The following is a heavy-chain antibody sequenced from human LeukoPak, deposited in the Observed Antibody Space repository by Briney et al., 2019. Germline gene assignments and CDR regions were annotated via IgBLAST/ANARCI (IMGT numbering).Heavy chain of an antibody. J-gene: IGHJ4*02. CDR3: AKDILAAGLFFDY. Sequence: GGSLRLSCAASGFTFSSYSMGWIRQAPGKGLEWVSYISSSSSGSTTFYADSVKGRFTISRDNARNSLYLQMNSLRAEDTAVYYCAKDILAAGLFFDYWGQGTLVTVSS. D-gene: IGHD6-13*01. CDR1: GFTFSSYS. V-gene: IGHV3-48*04. CDR2: ISSSSSGSTT.